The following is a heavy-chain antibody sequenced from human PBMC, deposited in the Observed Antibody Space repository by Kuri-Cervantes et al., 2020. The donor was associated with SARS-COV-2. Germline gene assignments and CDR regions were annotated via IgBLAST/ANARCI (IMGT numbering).Heavy chain of an antibody. CDR2: ISRSGAST. V-gene: IGHV3-23*01. Sequence: GESLKISCAASGFTFSTYAMDWVRQAPGKGLEWVSAISRSGASTYYADSVKGRFTISRDNAKNSLYLQMNSLRAEDTALYYCASLTTVTQGGYYYYYMDVWGKGTTVTVSS. D-gene: IGHD4-17*01. J-gene: IGHJ6*03. CDR1: GFTFSTYA. CDR3: ASLTTVTQGGYYYYYMDV.